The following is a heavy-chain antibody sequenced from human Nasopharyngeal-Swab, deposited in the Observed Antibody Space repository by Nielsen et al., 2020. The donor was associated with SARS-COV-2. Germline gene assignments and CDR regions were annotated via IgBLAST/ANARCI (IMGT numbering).Heavy chain of an antibody. CDR2: ISYDGSNK. Sequence: GESLKISCAASGFTFSSYAMHWVRQAPGKGLEWVAVISYDGSNKYYADSVKGRFTISRDNSKNTLYLQMNSLRAEDTAVYYCATTGMVVAATWYFDYWGQGTLVTVSS. D-gene: IGHD2-15*01. J-gene: IGHJ4*02. CDR3: ATTGMVVAATWYFDY. V-gene: IGHV3-30-3*01. CDR1: GFTFSSYA.